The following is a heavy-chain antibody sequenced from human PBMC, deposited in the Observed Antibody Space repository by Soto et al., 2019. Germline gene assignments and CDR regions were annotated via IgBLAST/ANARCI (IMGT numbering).Heavy chain of an antibody. Sequence: QVQLVQSGAEVKKPESSVKVSCKAPGGTFSTYAISWVRQAPGRGLEWMGGIIPMFGTANYAQSFQDRVTITADESTNTVYMELSSLRSEDTAVYFCASGIQLWLRRINNGYSGWGQGTLVTVSS. V-gene: IGHV1-69*12. CDR3: ASGIQLWLRRINNGYSG. CDR2: IIPMFGTA. D-gene: IGHD5-18*01. J-gene: IGHJ4*02. CDR1: GGTFSTYA.